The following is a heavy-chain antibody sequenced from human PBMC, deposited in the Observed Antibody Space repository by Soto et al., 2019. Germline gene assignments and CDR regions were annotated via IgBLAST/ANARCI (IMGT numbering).Heavy chain of an antibody. CDR1: GGTFSSYA. Sequence: VASVKVSCKASGGTFSSYAISWVRQAPGQGLEWMGWINPNSGNTGYAQKFQGRVTMTRNTSISTAYMELSSLRSEDTAVYYCARSIMITFGGVIAYDAFDIWGQGTMVTVSS. J-gene: IGHJ3*02. D-gene: IGHD3-16*02. CDR2: INPNSGNT. CDR3: ARSIMITFGGVIAYDAFDI. V-gene: IGHV1-8*02.